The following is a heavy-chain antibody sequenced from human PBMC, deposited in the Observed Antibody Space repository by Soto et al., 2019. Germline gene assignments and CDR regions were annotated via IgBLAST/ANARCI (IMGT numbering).Heavy chain of an antibody. J-gene: IGHJ6*02. CDR2: INPNSGGT. D-gene: IGHD3-10*01. CDR1: GYTFTGYY. Sequence: ASVKVSCKASGYTFTGYYMHWMRQAPGQGLEWMGWINPNSGGTNYAQKFQGWVTMTRDTSISTAYMELSRLRSDDTAVYYCARDPTYMVRGGYTLENYYYYGMDVWGQGTTVTVSS. V-gene: IGHV1-2*04. CDR3: ARDPTYMVRGGYTLENYYYYGMDV.